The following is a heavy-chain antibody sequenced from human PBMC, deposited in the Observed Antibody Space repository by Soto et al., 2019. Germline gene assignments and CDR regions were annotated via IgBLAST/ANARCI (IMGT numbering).Heavy chain of an antibody. CDR1: GFSLTTDGVG. CDR3: AHSRNLITEDAQVGDFDY. Sequence: QITLKESGPTLAKPTQTLTLTCNFSGFSLTTDGVGVGWVRQPPRGALEWLSLIYWYDDERYSPSLKTRLTITKDPSKNQVDLIMTNMDPVDTATYYCAHSRNLITEDAQVGDFDYRGQGILVTVSS. D-gene: IGHD3-10*01. V-gene: IGHV2-5*01. CDR2: IYWYDDE. J-gene: IGHJ4*02.